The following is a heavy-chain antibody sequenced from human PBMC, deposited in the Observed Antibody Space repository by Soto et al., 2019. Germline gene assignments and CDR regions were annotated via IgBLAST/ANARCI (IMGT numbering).Heavy chain of an antibody. V-gene: IGHV4-34*01. Sequence: SETLSLTCAVEGGSRSGYYWSWIRQPPGKGLEWIGEVNDSGSTNYSPSLKSRVTISVDTSKNQFSLKLSSVTAADTAVYYCARGDLMTHDYWGQGTLVTVSS. CDR2: VNDSGST. CDR3: ARGDLMTHDY. J-gene: IGHJ4*02. CDR1: GGSRSGYY.